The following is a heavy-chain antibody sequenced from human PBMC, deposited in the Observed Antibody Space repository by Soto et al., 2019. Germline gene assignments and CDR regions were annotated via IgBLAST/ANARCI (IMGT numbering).Heavy chain of an antibody. CDR1: GGSISSGDYY. Sequence: QVQLQESGPGLVKPSLTLSLTCTVSGGSISSGDYYWSWIRQPPVKGLEWVGDIHYSGSTYYNPSLKSRLSISVDSSKNQLSLKVKSVTAADTATYYCARDRLGYCSSTSCYYGMDVWGQGTTVTVSS. CDR3: ARDRLGYCSSTSCYYGMDV. CDR2: IHYSGST. J-gene: IGHJ6*02. D-gene: IGHD2-2*01. V-gene: IGHV4-30-4*08.